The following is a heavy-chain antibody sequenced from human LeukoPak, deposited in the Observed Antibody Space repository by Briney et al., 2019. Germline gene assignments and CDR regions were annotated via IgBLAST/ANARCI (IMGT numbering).Heavy chain of an antibody. J-gene: IGHJ5*01. V-gene: IGHV3-7*01. CDR2: INKDGSET. CDR1: GFTFSSNS. CDR3: ARDFRLGYNSRWFDY. Sequence: GGSLRLSCAASGFTFSSNSMNWVRQAPGKGLEWVSNINKDGSETGYVDSVKGRFTISRDNAKNSLYLQMNSLRVEDTAVYYCARDFRLGYNSRWFDYWGQGTLVTVSS. D-gene: IGHD6-19*01.